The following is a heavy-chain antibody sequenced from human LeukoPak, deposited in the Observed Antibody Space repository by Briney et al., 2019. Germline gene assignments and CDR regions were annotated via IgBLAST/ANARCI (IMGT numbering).Heavy chain of an antibody. CDR2: ISDSGANK. D-gene: IGHD1-26*01. CDR3: AKDARVGGGGMDV. CDR1: GFTFSTYA. J-gene: IGHJ6*02. Sequence: GGSLRLSCAASGFTFSTYAMNWVRQAPGKGLEWVSLISDSGANKHYAASVKGRFTISRDNSKNTLSLQMNSLRPEDTAVYYCAKDARVGGGGMDVWGQGTPVTVSS. V-gene: IGHV3-23*01.